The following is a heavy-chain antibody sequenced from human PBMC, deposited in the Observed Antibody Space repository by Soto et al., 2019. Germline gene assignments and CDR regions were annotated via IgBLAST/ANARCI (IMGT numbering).Heavy chain of an antibody. CDR2: IIPIIGPA. CDR1: GGTFTYYG. Sequence: QVQLVQSGAEVKRPGSSVKLSCKASGGTFTYYGISWVRQAPGQGLEWMGGIIPIIGPATYAQKFQGRLTITADQSTSTAYMELSSLGSEDTALYDCARDLGTTIAGPPRRETYGGLDPWGQGTLVTVSS. J-gene: IGHJ5*02. D-gene: IGHD3-22*01. CDR3: ARDLGTTIAGPPRRETYGGLDP. V-gene: IGHV1-69*01.